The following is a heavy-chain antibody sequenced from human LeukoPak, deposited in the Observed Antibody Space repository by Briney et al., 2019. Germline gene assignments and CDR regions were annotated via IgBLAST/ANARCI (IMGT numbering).Heavy chain of an antibody. Sequence: PGGSLRLSCTTSGFNFRAYWMGWVRQAPGKGLEWVANIHQHGSKENYLDSVKSRFTISRDNSKHTAYLQMSSLTTDDTGVYYCAKDQVPMDVWGKGTTVTVSS. CDR1: GFNFRAYW. V-gene: IGHV3-7*01. CDR2: IHQHGSKE. J-gene: IGHJ6*03. CDR3: AKDQVPMDV.